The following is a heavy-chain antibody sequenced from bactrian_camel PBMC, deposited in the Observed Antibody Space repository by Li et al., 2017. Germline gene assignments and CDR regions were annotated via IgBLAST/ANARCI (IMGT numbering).Heavy chain of an antibody. J-gene: IGHJ4*01. V-gene: IGHV3S67*01. Sequence: DVQLVESGGGSAQAGGSLVLSCEASAYAYSGSCMGWVRQAPGKEREVVATQGYDGRTTYRDSVKGRFTISRDHAKNTVCLQMNSLKLEDTAVYHCVTAESLDCTYGYWYKYWGQGTQVTVS. CDR3: VTAESLDCTYGYWYKY. CDR1: AYAYSGSC. CDR2: QGYDGRT. D-gene: IGHD5*01.